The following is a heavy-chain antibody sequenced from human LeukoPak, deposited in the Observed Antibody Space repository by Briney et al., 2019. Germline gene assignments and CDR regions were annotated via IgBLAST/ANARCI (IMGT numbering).Heavy chain of an antibody. CDR1: GFTFSSYA. V-gene: IGHV3-23*01. CDR2: ISGSGGST. Sequence: PGGSLRLSCAASGFTFSSYAMSWVRQAPGKGLEWVSAISGSGGSTYYADSVKGRFTISRDNSKNTLYLQMNSLRAEDTAVYYCAKDVTPRYSYGPIDYWGQGTLVTVSS. CDR3: AKDVTPRYSYGPIDY. J-gene: IGHJ4*02. D-gene: IGHD5-18*01.